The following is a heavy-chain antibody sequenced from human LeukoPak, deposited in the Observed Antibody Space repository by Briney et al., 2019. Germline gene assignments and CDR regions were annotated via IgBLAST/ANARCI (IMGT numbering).Heavy chain of an antibody. CDR3: AKPLYYGSGYGHYYGMDV. J-gene: IGHJ6*02. V-gene: IGHV3-74*01. CDR1: GFTFSSYW. Sequence: GGSLRLSCAASGFTFSSYWMHWVRQAPGKGLVWVSRINTDGSSTSYADSVKGRFTISRDNAKNTLYLQMNSLRAEDTAVYYCAKPLYYGSGYGHYYGMDVWGQGTTVTVSS. CDR2: INTDGSST. D-gene: IGHD3-10*01.